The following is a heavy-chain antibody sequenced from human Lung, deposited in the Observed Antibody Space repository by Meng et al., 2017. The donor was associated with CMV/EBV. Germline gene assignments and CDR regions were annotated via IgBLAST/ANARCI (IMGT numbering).Heavy chain of an antibody. V-gene: IGHV3-7*01. CDR2: IKRDGSEK. Sequence: GEXXKISCATSGFSLSDYWMAWVRQTPGKGLEWVANIKRDGSEKYYVDSVKGRFTVSRDNAKNSLHLQMRTLRAEDTAVYYCVTYYADIVLGPFDIWGQGTXVTVSS. CDR1: GFSLSDYW. D-gene: IGHD2-15*01. CDR3: VTYYADIVLGPFDI. J-gene: IGHJ3*02.